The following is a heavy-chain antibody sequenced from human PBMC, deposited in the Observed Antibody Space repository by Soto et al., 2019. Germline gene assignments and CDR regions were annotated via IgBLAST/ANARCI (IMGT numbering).Heavy chain of an antibody. D-gene: IGHD3-22*01. Sequence: ESLRLSFAASGFTFGSYAMSWVRQAPGKGLEWVSAISGSGGSTYYADSVKGRFTISRDNSKNTLYLQMNSLRAEDTAVYYCAKGDYDSSGYYNWFDPWGQGTLVTVSS. CDR3: AKGDYDSSGYYNWFDP. V-gene: IGHV3-23*01. J-gene: IGHJ5*02. CDR1: GFTFGSYA. CDR2: ISGSGGST.